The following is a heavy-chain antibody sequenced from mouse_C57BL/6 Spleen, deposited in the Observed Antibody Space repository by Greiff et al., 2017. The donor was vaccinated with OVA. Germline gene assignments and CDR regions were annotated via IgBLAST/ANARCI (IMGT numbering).Heavy chain of an antibody. V-gene: IGHV5-4*01. CDR2: ISDGGSYT. CDR3: ARDHYYSNYVFAY. Sequence: VQLKESGGGLVKPGGSLKLSCAASGFTFSSYAMSWVRQTPEKRLEWVATISDGGSYTYYPDNVKGRFTISRDNAKNNLYLQMSHLKSEDTAMYYCARDHYYSNYVFAYWGQGTLVTVSA. J-gene: IGHJ3*01. CDR1: GFTFSSYA. D-gene: IGHD2-5*01.